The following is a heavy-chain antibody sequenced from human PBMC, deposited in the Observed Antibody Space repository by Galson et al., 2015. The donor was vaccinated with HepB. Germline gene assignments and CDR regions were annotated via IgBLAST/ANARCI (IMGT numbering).Heavy chain of an antibody. D-gene: IGHD3-10*01. J-gene: IGHJ3*02. CDR1: GFTFSYHF. V-gene: IGHV3-72*01. Sequence: SLRLSCAASGFTFSYHFMDWVRQAPGKGLEWVGRIRNKPNNYSSEYAASVKGRFTISRDDSKNSLFLQMNSLKSEDSAVYYCARIGGGESDYGPGSHYTDAFDIWGQGTMVIVSS. CDR3: ARIGGGESDYGPGSHYTDAFDI. CDR2: IRNKPNNYSS.